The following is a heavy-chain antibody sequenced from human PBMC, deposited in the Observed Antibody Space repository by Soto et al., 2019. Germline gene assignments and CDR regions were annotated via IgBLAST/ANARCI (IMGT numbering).Heavy chain of an antibody. J-gene: IGHJ4*02. Sequence: GASVKVSCKASGGTFSSYAISWVRQAPGQGLEWMGGIIPIFGTANYAQKFQGRVTITADESTSTAYMELSSLRSEDTAVYYCAIRTNIFGVVIPHEIDYWGQGTLVTVAS. CDR3: AIRTNIFGVVIPHEIDY. V-gene: IGHV1-69*13. CDR2: IIPIFGTA. CDR1: GGTFSSYA. D-gene: IGHD3-3*01.